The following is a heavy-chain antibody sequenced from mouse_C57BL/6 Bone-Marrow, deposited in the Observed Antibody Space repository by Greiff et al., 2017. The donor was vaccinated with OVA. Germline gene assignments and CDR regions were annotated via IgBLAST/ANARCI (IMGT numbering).Heavy chain of an antibody. Sequence: QVQLQQSGAELVKPGASVKMSCKASGYTFTSYWITWVKQRPGQGLEWIGDIYPGSGSTNYNEKFKSKATLTVDTSSSTAYMQLSSLTSEDSAVYYCAREDYDPLCYAMDYLGQGTSVTVSS. V-gene: IGHV1-55*01. CDR1: GYTFTSYW. J-gene: IGHJ4*01. CDR2: IYPGSGST. CDR3: AREDYDPLCYAMDY. D-gene: IGHD2-4*01.